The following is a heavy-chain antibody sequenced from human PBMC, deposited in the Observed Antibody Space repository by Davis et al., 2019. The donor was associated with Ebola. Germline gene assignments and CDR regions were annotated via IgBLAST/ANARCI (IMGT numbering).Heavy chain of an antibody. D-gene: IGHD6-6*01. CDR3: AKDMAGSSSTSGYYYGMDV. Sequence: GESLKISCAASGFTFSSYGMHWVRQAPGKGLEWVSLISWDGGSTYYADSVKGRFTISRDNSKNSLYLQMNSLRTEDTALYYCAKDMAGSSSTSGYYYGMDVWGQGTTVTVSS. V-gene: IGHV3-43*01. CDR2: ISWDGGST. CDR1: GFTFSSYG. J-gene: IGHJ6*02.